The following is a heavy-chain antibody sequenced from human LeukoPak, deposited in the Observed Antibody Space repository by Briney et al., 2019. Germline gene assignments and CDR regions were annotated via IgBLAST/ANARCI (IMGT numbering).Heavy chain of an antibody. V-gene: IGHV3-43*02. CDR2: ISGGGVST. J-gene: IGHJ4*02. CDR1: GLPIGDYA. CDR3: ARESGKFDY. Sequence: GGSLRLSCVASGLPIGDYAMHWVRQAPGKGLEWVSLISGGGVSTFFTDSVRGRFSISRDTSKNSLFLEMSSLRTEDTAMYYCARESGKFDYWGQGTLVAVSS.